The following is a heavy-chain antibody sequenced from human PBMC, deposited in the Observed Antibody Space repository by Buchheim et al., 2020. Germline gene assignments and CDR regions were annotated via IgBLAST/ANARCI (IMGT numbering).Heavy chain of an antibody. Sequence: QVQLQESGPGLVKPSETLSLTCTVSGGSISNYYWSWIRQPPGKGLEWIGYIYYSGSTNYNPSLKSRVTISVDTSKNQVSLKLSSVTAADTAVYYCATRGYSYGYFDYWGQGTL. CDR3: ATRGYSYGYFDY. CDR2: IYYSGST. CDR1: GGSISNYY. V-gene: IGHV4-59*01. D-gene: IGHD5-18*01. J-gene: IGHJ4*02.